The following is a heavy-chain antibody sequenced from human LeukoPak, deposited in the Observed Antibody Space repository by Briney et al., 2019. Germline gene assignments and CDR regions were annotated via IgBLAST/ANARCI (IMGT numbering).Heavy chain of an antibody. CDR1: GYTFTGYY. V-gene: IGHV1-2*06. CDR3: ARVQGGSGTYGVDY. Sequence: ASVKVSCKASGYTFTGYYIHRVRQAPGQGLEWMGRINPGSGGTNYAQKFQGRVAMTRDTSISTAYMELSRLRSDDTAVYYCARVQGGSGTYGVDYWGQGTLVTVSS. CDR2: INPGSGGT. D-gene: IGHD1-26*01. J-gene: IGHJ4*02.